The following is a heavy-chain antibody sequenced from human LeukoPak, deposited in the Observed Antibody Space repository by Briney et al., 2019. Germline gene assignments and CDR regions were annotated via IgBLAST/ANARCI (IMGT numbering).Heavy chain of an antibody. CDR1: GGSISSYY. CDR3: ARANYYYYYMDV. Sequence: PSETLSLTCTVSGGSISSYYWSWVRQPPGKGLEWIGYIYYIGSTNYNPSLKSRVTISVDTSKNQFSLKLSSVTAADTALYYCARANYYYYYMDVWGKGTTVTISS. V-gene: IGHV4-59*01. J-gene: IGHJ6*03. CDR2: IYYIGST.